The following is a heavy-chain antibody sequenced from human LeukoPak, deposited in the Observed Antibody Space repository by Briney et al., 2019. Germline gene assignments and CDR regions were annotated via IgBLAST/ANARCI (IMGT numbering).Heavy chain of an antibody. D-gene: IGHD3-10*01. J-gene: IGHJ4*02. Sequence: GGSLRLSCAASGFTFSSYWMSWVRQVPGKGLEWVANINQDGSEKYYVDSVKGRFSISRDNAQNLLYLQMNSLRAEDTAVYYCLAAGGYWGQGTLVTVSS. CDR2: INQDGSEK. CDR1: GFTFSSYW. V-gene: IGHV3-7*01. CDR3: LAAGGY.